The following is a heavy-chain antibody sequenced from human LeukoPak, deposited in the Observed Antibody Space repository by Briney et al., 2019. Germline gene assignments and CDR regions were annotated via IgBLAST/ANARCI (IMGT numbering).Heavy chain of an antibody. D-gene: IGHD2-8*01. Sequence: GGSLRLSCAASGFTFSSYAMSWVRQAPGKGLEWVSAISGSGGSTYYADSVKGRFTISRDNSKNTLYLQMNSLRAEDTAVYYCAGRIVLMVYAMDYAFDIWGQGTLVTVSS. CDR1: GFTFSSYA. CDR2: ISGSGGST. V-gene: IGHV3-23*01. J-gene: IGHJ3*02. CDR3: AGRIVLMVYAMDYAFDI.